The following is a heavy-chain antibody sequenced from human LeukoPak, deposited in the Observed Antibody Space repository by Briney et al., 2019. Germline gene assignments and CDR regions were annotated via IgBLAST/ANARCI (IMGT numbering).Heavy chain of an antibody. V-gene: IGHV1-24*01. CDR2: FDPEDDET. D-gene: IGHD3-9*01. J-gene: IGHJ5*02. Sequence: ASVKVSCKVFGHSLGELSMHWVRQAPGKGLEWIGGFDPEDDETVYAQRFEGRVTMTTDTSTSTAYMELRSLRSDDTAVYYCARDPDILTGYPENNWFDPWSQGTLDTVSS. CDR1: GHSLGELS. CDR3: ARDPDILTGYPENNWFDP.